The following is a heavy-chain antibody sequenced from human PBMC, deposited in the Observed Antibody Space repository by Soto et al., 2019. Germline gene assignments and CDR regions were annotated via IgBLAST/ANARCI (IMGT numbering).Heavy chain of an antibody. V-gene: IGHV3-30-3*01. D-gene: IGHD3-3*01. CDR3: AREKQITIFGVGPYGMDV. Sequence: PGGSLRLSCAASGFTFSSYAMHWVRQAPGKGLEWVAVISYDGSNKYYADSVKGRFTISRDNYKNTLYLQMNSLRAEDTAVYYCAREKQITIFGVGPYGMDVWGQGTTVTVSS. CDR1: GFTFSSYA. CDR2: ISYDGSNK. J-gene: IGHJ6*02.